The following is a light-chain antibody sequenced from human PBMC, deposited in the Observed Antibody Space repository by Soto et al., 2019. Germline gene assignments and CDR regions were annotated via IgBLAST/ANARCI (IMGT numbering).Light chain of an antibody. CDR3: QQYGDSSLT. CDR1: QSVSSSY. V-gene: IGKV3-20*01. CDR2: GAS. J-gene: IGKJ4*01. Sequence: EIVLTQSPGTLSLSPGERATLSCRASQSVSSSYLAWYQQKPGQAPRLLIYGASSRATGIPDRFSGSVSGTGFTLTISRLEPEDFAVYYCQQYGDSSLTFGGGTKVEI.